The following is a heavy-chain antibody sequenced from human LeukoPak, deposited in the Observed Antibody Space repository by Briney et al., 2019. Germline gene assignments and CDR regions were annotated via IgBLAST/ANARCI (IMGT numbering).Heavy chain of an antibody. CDR3: YDYLGY. Sequence: PGGSLRHSCAASGFTFRTSWMHWVRHAPGKGLVWVSRINSDGSTTNYADSVKGRFTISRDNAKNTLYLQMNGLRAEDTAVYSAYDYLGYWGQGSLVTVSS. J-gene: IGHJ4*02. CDR1: GFTFRTSW. V-gene: IGHV3-74*01. CDR2: INSDGSTT. D-gene: IGHD5-12*01.